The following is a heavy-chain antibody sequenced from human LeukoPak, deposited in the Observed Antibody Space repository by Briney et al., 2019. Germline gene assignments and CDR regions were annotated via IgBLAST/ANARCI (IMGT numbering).Heavy chain of an antibody. D-gene: IGHD5-24*01. CDR3: AKEGMACTGYYYYYMEG. CDR2: INPNSGGT. Sequence: AASVKVSCKASGYTFTGYYMHWVRQAPGQGLEWMGWINPNSGGTNYAQKFQGRVTMTRDTSISTAYMELSRLRSDDTAVYYCAKEGMACTGYYYYYMEGWGKGTTVNGSS. J-gene: IGHJ6*03. CDR1: GYTFTGYY. V-gene: IGHV1-2*02.